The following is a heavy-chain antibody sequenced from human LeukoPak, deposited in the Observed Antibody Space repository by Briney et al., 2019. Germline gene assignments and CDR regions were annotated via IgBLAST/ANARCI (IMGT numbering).Heavy chain of an antibody. D-gene: IGHD2-15*01. J-gene: IGHJ4*02. CDR2: ISYDGSIK. CDR3: ARDGDLGVVVVATTDVAYYFDY. CDR1: GFTFSSYG. V-gene: IGHV3-30*03. Sequence: GGSLRLSCAASGFTFSSYGMHWVRQAPGKGLEWVAVISYDGSIKYYADSVKGRFAISRDSSQSTLYLQMSSLRAEDTAVYFCARDGDLGVVVVATTDVAYYFDYWGQGTLVTVSS.